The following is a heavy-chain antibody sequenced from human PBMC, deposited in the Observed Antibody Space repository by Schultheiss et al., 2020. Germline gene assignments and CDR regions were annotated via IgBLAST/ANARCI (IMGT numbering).Heavy chain of an antibody. CDR3: ARDNSGLRRGAFDI. CDR2: IWYDGSNE. Sequence: WGSLRLSCAASGFTFSSYAMHWVRQAPGKGLEWVAVIWYDGSNENYADSVKGRFIISRDNPKNTLYLQMNSLRAEDTAVYYCARDNSGLRRGAFDIWGQGTMVTVSS. J-gene: IGHJ3*02. V-gene: IGHV3-33*08. D-gene: IGHD7-27*01. CDR1: GFTFSSYA.